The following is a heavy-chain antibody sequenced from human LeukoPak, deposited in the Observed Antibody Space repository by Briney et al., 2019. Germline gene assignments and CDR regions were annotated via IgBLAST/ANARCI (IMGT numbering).Heavy chain of an antibody. CDR2: ISSDSRTI. CDR3: ARYGSGTSYITNYFDY. J-gene: IGHJ4*02. D-gene: IGHD3-10*01. V-gene: IGHV3-48*02. Sequence: PGGSLRLSCAASGFTFSSYGMHWVRQAPGKGLEWVSYISSDSRTIYYADSVKGRFTISRDNAKNSLYLQMKSLRDGDTAVYYCARYGSGTSYITNYFDYWGQGTLVTVSS. CDR1: GFTFSSYG.